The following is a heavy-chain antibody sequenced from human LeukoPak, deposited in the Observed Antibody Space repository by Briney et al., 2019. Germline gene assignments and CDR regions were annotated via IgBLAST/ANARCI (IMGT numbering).Heavy chain of an antibody. D-gene: IGHD5-18*01. V-gene: IGHV1-69*05. CDR3: ATRARYSYGHYYYYYYMDV. Sequence: GASVKVSCKVSGYTLTELSMHWVRQAPGQGLEWMGGIIPIFGTANYAQKFQGRVTITTDESTSTAYMELSSLRSEDTAVYYCATRARYSYGHYYYYYYMDVWGKGTTVTLSS. J-gene: IGHJ6*03. CDR1: GYTLTELS. CDR2: IIPIFGTA.